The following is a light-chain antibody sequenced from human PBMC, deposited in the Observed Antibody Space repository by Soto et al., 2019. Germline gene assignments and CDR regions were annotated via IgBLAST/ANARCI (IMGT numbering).Light chain of an antibody. Sequence: MTQSPSSLSASVGDRVTITCRASQSISSYLNWYQQKPGQAPRLLISGASTRATGIPARFSGSGSGTEFTLTISSLQSEDFAVYYCQQYNNWPLTFGGGTKVEIK. J-gene: IGKJ4*01. CDR3: QQYNNWPLT. V-gene: IGKV3-15*01. CDR1: QSISSY. CDR2: GAS.